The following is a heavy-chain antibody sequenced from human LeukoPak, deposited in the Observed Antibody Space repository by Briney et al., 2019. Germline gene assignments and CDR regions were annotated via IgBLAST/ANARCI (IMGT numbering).Heavy chain of an antibody. J-gene: IGHJ3*02. Sequence: GGSLRLSCAASGFTFSSYEMNWVRQAPGRGLEWVSYISSSGSTIYYADSVKGRFTISRDNAKNSLYLQMNSLRAEDTAVYYCARDLSSGSYSAFDIWGQGTMVTVSS. CDR2: ISSSGSTI. CDR3: ARDLSSGSYSAFDI. D-gene: IGHD1-26*01. CDR1: GFTFSSYE. V-gene: IGHV3-48*03.